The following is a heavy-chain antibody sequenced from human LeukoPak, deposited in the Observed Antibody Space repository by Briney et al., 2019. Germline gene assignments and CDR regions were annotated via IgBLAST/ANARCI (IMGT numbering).Heavy chain of an antibody. CDR3: AKDPTWIQLWPHNWFDP. CDR2: ISGSGGST. Sequence: GGSLRLSCAASGFTFSSYAMSWVRQAPGKGPEWVSAISGSGGSTYYADSVKGRFTISRDNSKNTLYLQMNSLRAEDTAVYYCAKDPTWIQLWPHNWFDPWGQGTLVTVSS. D-gene: IGHD5-18*01. CDR1: GFTFSSYA. J-gene: IGHJ5*02. V-gene: IGHV3-23*01.